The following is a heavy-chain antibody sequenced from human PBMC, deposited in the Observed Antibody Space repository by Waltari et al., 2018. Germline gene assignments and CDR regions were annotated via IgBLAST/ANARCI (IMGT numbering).Heavy chain of an antibody. CDR3: AKGAIGSAGLDY. Sequence: EVQLLESGGGLVQPGGSLRLSCAASEFTFSSYAVTWVRQAPGKGLEWVSSFTTSGNTYYADSVKGRFTISRDNSKNKMYLQMNSLRADDTAVYYRAKGAIGSAGLDYWGQGTLVTVSS. CDR2: FTTSGNT. J-gene: IGHJ4*02. V-gene: IGHV3-23*01. D-gene: IGHD6-13*01. CDR1: EFTFSSYA.